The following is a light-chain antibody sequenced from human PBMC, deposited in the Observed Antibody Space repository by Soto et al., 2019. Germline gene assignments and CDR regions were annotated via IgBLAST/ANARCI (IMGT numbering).Light chain of an antibody. V-gene: IGKV1-33*01. CDR1: RFISNS. Sequence: IQMTQYPSSLSAAVGDRVTITCQATRFISNSLHWFQQKPGEAPKLLIYDASLLQAGVPSRFSGSGSGIDFTFTISSLQPEDIATYYCLQYDNLPLTFGGGTKVDIK. CDR2: DAS. CDR3: LQYDNLPLT. J-gene: IGKJ4*01.